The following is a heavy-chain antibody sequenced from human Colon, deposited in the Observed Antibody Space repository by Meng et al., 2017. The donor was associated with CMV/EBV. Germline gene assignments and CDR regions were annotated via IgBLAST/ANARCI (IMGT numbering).Heavy chain of an antibody. V-gene: IGHV3-48*03. J-gene: IGHJ2*01. Sequence: GESLKISCAVSGFDFESSEMNWVRQAPGKGLEWVSYISGPAKAIYYADSVRGRFTISRDNAKNTLYLQMNGLRAEDAAVYYCVRGAVWCQHWYFDSWSRGALVTVSS. CDR1: GFDFESSE. D-gene: IGHD1-26*01. CDR3: VRGAVWCQHWYFDS. CDR2: ISGPAKAI.